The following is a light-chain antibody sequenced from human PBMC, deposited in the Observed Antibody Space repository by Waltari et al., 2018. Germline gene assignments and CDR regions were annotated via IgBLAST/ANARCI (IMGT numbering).Light chain of an antibody. J-gene: IGLJ3*02. Sequence: SYVLTQPPSVSVAPGQTARITCEGSNIGSKRVHWYQQKSGQAPLLAVYADNDRPSGIPARFAGSNSGNTATLTIGRVAAGDEADYYCHLWDSSTDHWVFGGGTRLTVL. V-gene: IGLV3-21*02. CDR2: ADN. CDR3: HLWDSSTDHWV. CDR1: NIGSKR.